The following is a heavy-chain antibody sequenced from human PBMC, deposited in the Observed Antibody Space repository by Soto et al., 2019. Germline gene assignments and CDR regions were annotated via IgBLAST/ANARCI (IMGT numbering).Heavy chain of an antibody. D-gene: IGHD3-10*01. CDR1: GGSISSGDYY. CDR3: ASDPYYYASEY. J-gene: IGHJ4*02. V-gene: IGHV4-30-4*01. CDR2: IYYSGST. Sequence: SETLSLTCTVSGGSISSGDYYWSWIRQPPGKGLEWIGYIYYSGSTYYTPSLKSRVTISVDTSKKQFSLKLRSVTAADTAVYYCASDPYYYASEYWGQGTLVTVSS.